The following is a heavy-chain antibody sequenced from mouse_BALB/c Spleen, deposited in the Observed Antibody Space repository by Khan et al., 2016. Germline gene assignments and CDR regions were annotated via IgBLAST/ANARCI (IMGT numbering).Heavy chain of an antibody. CDR1: GFTFTDYY. CDR3: ARGGGPSWYAMDY. V-gene: IGHV7-3*02. J-gene: IGHJ4*01. Sequence: EVQLQESGGGLVQPGGSLRLSCTTSGFTFTDYYMSWVSQPPGKALEWLGFIRNKANGYTTEYSSSVQGRFTIYRDNSQSILYLPMNTLRAEDNATYDCARGGGPSWYAMDYWGQVTSVTVSS. CDR2: IRNKANGYTT.